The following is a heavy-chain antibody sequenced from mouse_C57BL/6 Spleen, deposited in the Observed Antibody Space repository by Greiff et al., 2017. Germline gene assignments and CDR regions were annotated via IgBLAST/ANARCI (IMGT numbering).Heavy chain of an antibody. V-gene: IGHV5-6*02. D-gene: IGHD1-2*01. J-gene: IGHJ2*01. CDR1: GFTFSSYG. CDR2: ISSGGSYT. CDR3: ARRDFFYTAMYYFDY. Sequence: EVKLVESGGDLVKPGGSLKLSCAASGFTFSSYGMSWVRQTPDKRLEWVATISSGGSYTYYPDSVKGRFTISRDNAKNTLYLQMSSLKSEDTAMYYCARRDFFYTAMYYFDYWGQGTTLTVSS.